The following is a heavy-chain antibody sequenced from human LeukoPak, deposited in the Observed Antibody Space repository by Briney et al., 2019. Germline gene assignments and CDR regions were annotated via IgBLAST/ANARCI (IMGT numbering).Heavy chain of an antibody. Sequence: SETLSLTCTISGDSISSSSYYWGWIRQPPGKGLEWIGDIYYRGSTYYSPSLKSRVSISIDTSNNQFSLTLNSVTAADTALYFCARRRYYDSAGYLDWGQGTLVTVSS. V-gene: IGHV4-39*01. CDR1: GDSISSSSYY. J-gene: IGHJ1*01. CDR2: IYYRGST. CDR3: ARRRYYDSAGYLD. D-gene: IGHD3-22*01.